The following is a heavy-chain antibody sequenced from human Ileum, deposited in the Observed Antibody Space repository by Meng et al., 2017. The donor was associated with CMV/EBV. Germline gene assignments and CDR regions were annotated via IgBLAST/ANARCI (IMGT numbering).Heavy chain of an antibody. V-gene: IGHV1-2*02. Sequence: QLQQVQSWAEVKQPAALVMVSFKASGYTFSYYYRHRGRQAPGQGFEWMRWINPYNGAQDSAQKFQRRVTMTRDTSIDKAFMELTGLKFAVTAVYYCTRGPSSGAFDYWGQGTLVTVSS. D-gene: IGHD6-25*01. CDR3: TRGPSSGAFDY. J-gene: IGHJ4*02. CDR1: GYTFSYYY. CDR2: INPYNGAQ.